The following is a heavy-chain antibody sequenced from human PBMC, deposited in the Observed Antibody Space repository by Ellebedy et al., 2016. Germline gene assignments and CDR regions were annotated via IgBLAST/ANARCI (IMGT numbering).Heavy chain of an antibody. Sequence: GESLKISXVASGFTFSIYWMHWVRQAPGRGLEWVSGISASGDSTYYADSVKGRFTISRDNSKNTLYLQVSSLRAEDTAAYYCAKTRSAMVRGVMDNWGQGSLVTVSS. J-gene: IGHJ4*02. D-gene: IGHD3-10*01. CDR2: ISASGDST. CDR3: AKTRSAMVRGVMDN. V-gene: IGHV3-23*01. CDR1: GFTFSIYW.